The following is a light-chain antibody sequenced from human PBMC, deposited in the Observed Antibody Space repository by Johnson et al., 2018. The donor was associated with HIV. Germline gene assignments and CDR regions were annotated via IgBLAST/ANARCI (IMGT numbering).Light chain of an antibody. Sequence: QSVLTQPPSVSAAPGQRVTISCSGSSSNIGNDSVSWYQQLPGTAPELLIYEKNKRPSGIPDRFSASKSGTSATLGITGLQPGDEADYYCGSWDSSLSAHYVFGTGTKVTVL. CDR3: GSWDSSLSAHYV. J-gene: IGLJ1*01. V-gene: IGLV1-51*02. CDR1: SSNIGNDS. CDR2: EKN.